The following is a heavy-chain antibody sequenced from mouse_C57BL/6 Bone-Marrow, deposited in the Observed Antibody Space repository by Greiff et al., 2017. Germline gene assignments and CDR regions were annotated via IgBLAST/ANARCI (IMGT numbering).Heavy chain of an antibody. CDR3: ARHCGHAMDY. CDR1: GFTFSDYY. V-gene: IGHV5-12*01. CDR2: LSNGGGST. J-gene: IGHJ4*01. Sequence: EVKVEESGGGLVQPGGSLKLSCAASGFTFSDYYMYWVRQTPEKRLEWVAYLSNGGGSTYYPDTVKGRFTISRDNAKNTLYLQMSRLKSEDTAMYDCARHCGHAMDYWGKGTSVTVAS.